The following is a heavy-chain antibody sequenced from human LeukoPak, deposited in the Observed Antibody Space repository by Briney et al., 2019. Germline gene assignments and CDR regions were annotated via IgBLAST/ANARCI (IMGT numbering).Heavy chain of an antibody. D-gene: IGHD4-11*01. CDR3: ARTPSNPYYYYYYMDV. Sequence: SETLSLTCTVSGGSISSYYWSWIRQPAGKGLEWIGRIYTSGSTNYNPSLKSRVTMSVDTSKNQFSLKLSSVTAADTAVYYCARTPSNPYYYYYYMDVWGKGTTVTVSS. J-gene: IGHJ6*03. CDR1: GGSISSYY. V-gene: IGHV4-4*07. CDR2: IYTSGST.